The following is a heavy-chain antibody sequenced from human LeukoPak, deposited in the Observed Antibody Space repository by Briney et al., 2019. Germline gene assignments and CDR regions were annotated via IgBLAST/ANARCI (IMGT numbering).Heavy chain of an antibody. CDR2: IDAGNGRT. V-gene: IGHV1-3*03. Sequence: ASVKVSCKASGYDFTKYAVQWVRQAPGQRLEWMGWIDAGNGRTKYSQDFQGRVTMTRDTSTSTVYMDLTSLRSEDTAVYYCARGGMVRDRRHFQFDHWGQGTLVTVSS. J-gene: IGHJ4*02. D-gene: IGHD3-10*01. CDR1: GYDFTKYA. CDR3: ARGGMVRDRRHFQFDH.